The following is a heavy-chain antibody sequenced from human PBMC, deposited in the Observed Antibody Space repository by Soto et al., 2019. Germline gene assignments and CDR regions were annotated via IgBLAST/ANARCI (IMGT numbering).Heavy chain of an antibody. J-gene: IGHJ4*02. D-gene: IGHD6-13*01. V-gene: IGHV3-30*18. Sequence: GSLRLSCAASGFTFSSYGMHWVCQAPGKGLEWVAVISYDGSNKYYADSVKGRFTISRDNSKNTLYLQMNSLRAEDTAVYYCAKDSGYSSSWYFDYWGQGTLVTVSS. CDR3: AKDSGYSSSWYFDY. CDR1: GFTFSSYG. CDR2: ISYDGSNK.